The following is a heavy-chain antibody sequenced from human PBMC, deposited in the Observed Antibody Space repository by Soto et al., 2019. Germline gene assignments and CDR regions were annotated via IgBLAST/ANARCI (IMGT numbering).Heavy chain of an antibody. CDR3: ARASYDYVWGSYRSPYFDY. D-gene: IGHD3-16*02. V-gene: IGHV3-11*06. Sequence: PGGSLRLSCAASGFTFSDYYMSWIRQAPGKGLEWVSYISSSSSYTNHADSVKGRFTISRDNAKNSLYLRMNSLRAEDTAVYYCARASYDYVWGSYRSPYFDYWGQGTLVTVSS. CDR1: GFTFSDYY. J-gene: IGHJ4*02. CDR2: ISSSSSYT.